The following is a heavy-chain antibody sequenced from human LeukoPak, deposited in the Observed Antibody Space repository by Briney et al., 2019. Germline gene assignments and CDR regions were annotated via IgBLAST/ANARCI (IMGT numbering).Heavy chain of an antibody. CDR2: INHSGST. Sequence: SETLSLTCAVYGGSFSGYYWSWIRQPPGKGLEWIGEINHSGSTNYNPSLKSRVTISVDTSKNQFSLKLSSVTAADTAVYYCATQAPGGPLDYWGQGTLVTVSS. V-gene: IGHV4-34*01. CDR3: ATQAPGGPLDY. CDR1: GGSFSGYY. J-gene: IGHJ4*02. D-gene: IGHD2-15*01.